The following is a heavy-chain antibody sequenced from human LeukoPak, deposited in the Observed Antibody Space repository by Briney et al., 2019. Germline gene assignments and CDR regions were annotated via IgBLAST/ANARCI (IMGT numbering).Heavy chain of an antibody. CDR1: GFSFNNFG. J-gene: IGHJ4*02. D-gene: IGHD2-21*02. CDR2: ISGTGGST. CDR3: VREDTPATANY. Sequence: PGGSLRLSCVASGFSFNNFGMTWVRQAPGRGLEWVSSISGTGGSTHYADSVKGRFTISRDNSKDTLFLQMHSLRPGDTAVYYCVREDTPATANYWGQGTLVTISS. V-gene: IGHV3-23*01.